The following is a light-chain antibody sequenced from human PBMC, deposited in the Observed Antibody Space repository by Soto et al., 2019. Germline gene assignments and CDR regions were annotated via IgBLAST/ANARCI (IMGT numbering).Light chain of an antibody. J-gene: IGLJ1*01. Sequence: QSVLPQPASVSGSPGQSITVSCTGTSSDVGAYDYVSWYQHHPGKAPKLMIYDVSYRPSGVSNRFSGSKSGNTASLTISGLQAEDEVDYYCSSYTSSSTLVFGTGTKVTVL. V-gene: IGLV2-14*03. CDR2: DVS. CDR3: SSYTSSSTLV. CDR1: SSDVGAYDY.